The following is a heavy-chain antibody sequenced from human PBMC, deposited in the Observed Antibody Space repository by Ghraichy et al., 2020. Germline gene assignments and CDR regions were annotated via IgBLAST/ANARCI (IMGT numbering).Heavy chain of an antibody. J-gene: IGHJ4*02. V-gene: IGHV3-21*01. CDR3: ARDSRSLWELPKPADFDY. CDR2: ISSSSSYI. Sequence: GGSLRLSCAASGFTFSSYSMNWVRQAPGKGLEWVSSISSSSSYIYYADSVKGRFTISRDNAKNSLYLQMNSLRAEDTAVYYCARDSRSLWELPKPADFDYWGQGTLVTVSS. CDR1: GFTFSSYS. D-gene: IGHD1-26*01.